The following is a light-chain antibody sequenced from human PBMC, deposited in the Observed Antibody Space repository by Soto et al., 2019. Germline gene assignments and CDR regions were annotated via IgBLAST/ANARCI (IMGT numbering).Light chain of an antibody. CDR2: EVS. CDR3: SSYTSSSTGGSV. CDR1: SSDVGGYNY. Sequence: QSALTQPASVSGSPGQSITISCAGTSSDVGGYNYVSWYQQHTGKAPKLLIYEVSNRPSGVSNRFSGSKSGNTASLTISGLQAEDEADYYCSSYTSSSTGGSVFGTGTKVTVL. J-gene: IGLJ1*01. V-gene: IGLV2-14*01.